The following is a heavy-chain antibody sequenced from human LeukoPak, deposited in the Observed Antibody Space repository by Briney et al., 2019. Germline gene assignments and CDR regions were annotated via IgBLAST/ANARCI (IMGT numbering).Heavy chain of an antibody. D-gene: IGHD3-10*01. CDR1: GYTFTSYY. CDR2: INPSGGST. Sequence: ASVKVSCKASGYTFTSYYMHWVRQAPGQGLEWMGIINPSGGSTSYAQKFQGRVTMTRDTSTSTVYMELSSLRSEDTAVYYCARGPPPGGPLSYYYGSGSYYEGFDYWGQGTLVTVSS. V-gene: IGHV1-46*01. CDR3: ARGPPPGGPLSYYYGSGSYYEGFDY. J-gene: IGHJ4*02.